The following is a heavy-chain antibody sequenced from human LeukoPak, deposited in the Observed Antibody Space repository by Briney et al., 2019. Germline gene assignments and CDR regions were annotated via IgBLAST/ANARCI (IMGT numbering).Heavy chain of an antibody. D-gene: IGHD3-9*01. CDR3: AKHTISILTGYTLFDY. J-gene: IGHJ4*02. CDR1: GFTFSSYA. CDR2: ISGSGGST. Sequence: GGSLRLSCAASGFTFSSYAMSWVRQAPGKGLEWVSAISGSGGSTYYADSVKGRFTISRDNSKNTLSLQMNSLSAEDTAVYYCAKHTISILTGYTLFDYWGQGTLVTVSS. V-gene: IGHV3-23*01.